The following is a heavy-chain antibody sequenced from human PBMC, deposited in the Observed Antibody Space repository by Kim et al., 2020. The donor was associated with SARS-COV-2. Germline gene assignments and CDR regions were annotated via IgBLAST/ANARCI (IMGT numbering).Heavy chain of an antibody. CDR1: GFTFGDYA. J-gene: IGHJ4*02. D-gene: IGHD3-22*01. CDR2: IRSKAYGGTT. Sequence: GGSLRHSCTASGFTFGDYAMSWFRQAPGKGLEWVGFIRSKAYGGTTEYAASVKGRFTISRDDSKSIAYLQMNSLKTEDTAVYYCTRVSYDSSGYLDYWGQGTLVTVSS. V-gene: IGHV3-49*03. CDR3: TRVSYDSSGYLDY.